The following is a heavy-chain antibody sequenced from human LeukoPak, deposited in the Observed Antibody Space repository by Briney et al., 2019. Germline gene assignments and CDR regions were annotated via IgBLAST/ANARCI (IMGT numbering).Heavy chain of an antibody. V-gene: IGHV3-21*04. Sequence: GGSLRLSCAASGFTFSSYNMNWVRQAPGKGLEWVSSISSSSTYIYYAEPMKGRFTISRDNSKNTLFLQMNSLRTEDTAVYYCARADSSSWYGYSYYYMDVWGKGTTVTVSS. J-gene: IGHJ6*03. CDR2: ISSSSTYI. D-gene: IGHD6-13*01. CDR1: GFTFSSYN. CDR3: ARADSSSWYGYSYYYMDV.